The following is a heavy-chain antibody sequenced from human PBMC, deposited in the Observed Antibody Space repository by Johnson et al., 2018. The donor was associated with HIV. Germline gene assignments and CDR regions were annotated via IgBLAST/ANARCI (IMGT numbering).Heavy chain of an antibody. V-gene: IGHV3-13*01. CDR1: GFTFSSYD. D-gene: IGHD3-3*01. CDR2: IGTAGDT. Sequence: VQLVESGGGLVQPGRSLRLSCAASGFTFSSYDMHWVRQATGKGMEWVSAIGTAGDTYYPGSVKGRFTISRENAKNSMYLQMNSLRAEYTAVYYCAKCGSVLQFWEWPQAFDIWGQGTMVTVSS. CDR3: AKCGSVLQFWEWPQAFDI. J-gene: IGHJ3*02.